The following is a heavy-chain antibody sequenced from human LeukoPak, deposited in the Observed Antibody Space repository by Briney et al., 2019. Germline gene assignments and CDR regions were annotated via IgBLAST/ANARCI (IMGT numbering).Heavy chain of an antibody. Sequence: ASVKVSCKVSGYTLTELSMHWVRQAPGKGLEWMGGFDPEDGETIYAQKFQGRVTVTEDTSTDTAYMELSSLRSEDTAVYYCATLSAGSSWSNYYYYYGMDVWGQGTTVTVSS. CDR3: ATLSAGSSWSNYYYYYGMDV. V-gene: IGHV1-24*01. CDR2: FDPEDGET. D-gene: IGHD6-13*01. J-gene: IGHJ6*02. CDR1: GYTLTELS.